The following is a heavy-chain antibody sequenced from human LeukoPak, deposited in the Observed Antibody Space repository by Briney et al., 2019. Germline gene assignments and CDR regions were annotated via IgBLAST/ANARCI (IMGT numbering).Heavy chain of an antibody. Sequence: ASVKVSCKASGYTFTGYYMQWVRQAPGQGLEWMGWINPDRGGTNYAQKFQGRVTMTRDTSISTAYMELSRLTSDDTAVYYCARGYRTGDMTIFASWGQGTQVTVSS. V-gene: IGHV1-2*02. CDR3: ARGYRTGDMTIFAS. CDR1: GYTFTGYY. CDR2: INPDRGGT. J-gene: IGHJ5*01. D-gene: IGHD3-3*01.